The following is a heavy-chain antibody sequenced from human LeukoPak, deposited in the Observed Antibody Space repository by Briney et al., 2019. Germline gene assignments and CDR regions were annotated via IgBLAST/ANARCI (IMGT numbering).Heavy chain of an antibody. Sequence: SVKVSCKASGGTFSSYAISWVRQAPGQGLEWMGRIIPILGIANYAQKFQGRVTITADKSTRTAYMELSSLRSEDTAVYYCARARTYCGGDCLAQPDDAFDIWGQGTMVTVSS. D-gene: IGHD2-21*02. CDR2: IIPILGIA. J-gene: IGHJ3*02. CDR1: GGTFSSYA. CDR3: ARARTYCGGDCLAQPDDAFDI. V-gene: IGHV1-69*04.